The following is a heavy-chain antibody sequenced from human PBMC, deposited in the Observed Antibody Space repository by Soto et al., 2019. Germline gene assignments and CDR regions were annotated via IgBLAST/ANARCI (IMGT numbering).Heavy chain of an antibody. V-gene: IGHV4-38-2*01. J-gene: IGHJ4*02. CDR1: GHSISSGYY. CDR2: FYHSGST. Sequence: SETLSLTCAVSGHSISSGYYWGWIRQPPGKGLEWIGSFYHSGSTYYNPSLKSRVTISVDTSKNQFSLKLSSVTAAYTAVYYCARGEYYGSGNYFDYWGQGTLVTVSS. D-gene: IGHD3-10*01. CDR3: ARGEYYGSGNYFDY.